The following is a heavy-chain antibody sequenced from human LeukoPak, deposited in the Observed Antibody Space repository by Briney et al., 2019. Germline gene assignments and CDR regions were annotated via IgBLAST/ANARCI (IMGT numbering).Heavy chain of an antibody. Sequence: SETLSLTCAVSGGSISSSNWWSCVRQPPGKGLEWIGEIYHSGSTNYNPSLKSRVTISVDKSKNQFSLKLSSVTAADTAVYYCARAAARYGNYFDYWGQGTLVTVSS. D-gene: IGHD1-1*01. CDR2: IYHSGST. CDR3: ARAAARYGNYFDY. V-gene: IGHV4-4*02. J-gene: IGHJ4*02. CDR1: GGSISSSNW.